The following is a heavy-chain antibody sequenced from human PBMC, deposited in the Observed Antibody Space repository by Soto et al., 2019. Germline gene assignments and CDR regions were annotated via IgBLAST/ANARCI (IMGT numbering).Heavy chain of an antibody. J-gene: IGHJ6*02. Sequence: SETLSLTCTVSGGSISSYYWRWIRQPAGKGLEWIGRIYTSGSTNYNPSLKSRVTMSVDTSKNQFSLKLSSVTAADTAVYYCARDTAVTNYYYGMDVWGQGTTVTVSS. CDR2: IYTSGST. V-gene: IGHV4-4*07. D-gene: IGHD4-17*01. CDR1: GGSISSYY. CDR3: ARDTAVTNYYYGMDV.